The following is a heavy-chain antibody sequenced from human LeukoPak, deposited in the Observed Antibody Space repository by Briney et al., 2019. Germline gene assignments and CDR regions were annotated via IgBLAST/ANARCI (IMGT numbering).Heavy chain of an antibody. J-gene: IGHJ4*02. CDR2: ISGNGGVI. D-gene: IGHD1-1*01. Sequence: GGSLRLSCAASGFTFSDNYMTWVRQAPGKGLEWLSYISGNGGVIQYADSVEGRFTISRDNAKNLLYLQMDSLGVEDTAIYYCARDPRTVRIWGQGTLVTVSS. V-gene: IGHV3-11*04. CDR3: ARDPRTVRI. CDR1: GFTFSDNY.